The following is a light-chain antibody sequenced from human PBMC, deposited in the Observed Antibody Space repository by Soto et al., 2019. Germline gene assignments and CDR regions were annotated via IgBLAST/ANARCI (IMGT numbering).Light chain of an antibody. V-gene: IGLV2-23*02. CDR1: SRDVGSYNL. CDR3: CSYAGSTSLV. Sequence: QSALTQPASVSGSPGQSITISCTGTSRDVGSYNLVSWYQQHPGKAPKVIIYEVIKRPSGVSNRFSGAKSGNTASLTISGLQAEDEGDYYCCSYAGSTSLVFGGGTKLTVL. J-gene: IGLJ2*01. CDR2: EVI.